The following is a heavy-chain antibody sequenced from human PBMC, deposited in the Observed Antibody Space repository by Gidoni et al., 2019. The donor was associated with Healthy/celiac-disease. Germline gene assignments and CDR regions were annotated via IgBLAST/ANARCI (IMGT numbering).Heavy chain of an antibody. CDR1: GFTFSSYA. V-gene: IGHV3-64D*09. CDR3: ASIQLWLPDAFDI. D-gene: IGHD5-18*01. CDR2: ISSNGGST. J-gene: IGHJ3*02. Sequence: ELQLVESGGGLVQPGGSLRLSCSASGFTFSSYAMHWVRQAPGKGLEYVSAISSNGGSTYYADSVKGRFTISRDNSKNTLYLQMSSLRAEDTAVYYCASIQLWLPDAFDIWGQGTMVTVSS.